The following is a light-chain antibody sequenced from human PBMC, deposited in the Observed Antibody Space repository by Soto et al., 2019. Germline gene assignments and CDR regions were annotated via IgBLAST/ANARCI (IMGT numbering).Light chain of an antibody. CDR3: QRRSDWMGT. Sequence: EIVLTQSPATLSLSPGEGATLSCRARQSISTYLAWYQQKPGQAPRLLIYDVSTRAPGIPTRFSGSGSGTDFTLTISSLEPEDFAVYYCQRRSDWMGTFGQGTKVEIK. J-gene: IGKJ1*01. CDR1: QSISTY. CDR2: DVS. V-gene: IGKV3-11*01.